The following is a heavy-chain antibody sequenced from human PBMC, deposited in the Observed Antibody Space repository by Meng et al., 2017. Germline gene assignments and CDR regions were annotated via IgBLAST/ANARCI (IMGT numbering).Heavy chain of an antibody. CDR1: GGSFSGYY. D-gene: IGHD3-22*01. CDR3: ARGLFRDSSGYYEYHNVFDI. J-gene: IGHJ3*02. CDR2: INHSGST. V-gene: IGHV4-34*01. Sequence: GSLRLSCAVYGGSFSGYYWSWIRQPPGKGLEWIGEINHSGSTNYNPSLKSRVTISVDTSKNQFSLKLSSVTAADTAVYYCARGLFRDSSGYYEYHNVFDIWGQGTMVTVSS.